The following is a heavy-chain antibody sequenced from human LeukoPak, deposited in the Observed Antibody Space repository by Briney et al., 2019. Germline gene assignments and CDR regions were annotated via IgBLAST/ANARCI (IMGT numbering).Heavy chain of an antibody. D-gene: IGHD1-7*01. Sequence: GGSLRLSCAASGFTFSSFTMNWVRPAPGKGLEWLSYVTIGGSSMYYADSVKGRFTISRDNAMNSLFLQMNSLRDEDTAVYYCARDQNYAFDYWCQGTLVTVSS. CDR2: VTIGGSSM. J-gene: IGHJ4*02. V-gene: IGHV3-48*02. CDR3: ARDQNYAFDY. CDR1: GFTFSSFT.